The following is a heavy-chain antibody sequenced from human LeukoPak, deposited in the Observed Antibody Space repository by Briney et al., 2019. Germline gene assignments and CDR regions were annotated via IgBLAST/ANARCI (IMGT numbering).Heavy chain of an antibody. D-gene: IGHD6-19*01. CDR2: ISGSGGST. V-gene: IGHV3-23*01. CDR1: GFTFSSYA. J-gene: IGHJ4*02. CDR3: ARDPSVAGMGRGYFDY. Sequence: TGGSLRLSCAASGFTFSSYAVSWVRQAPGKGLEWVSAISGSGGSTYYADSVKGRFTISRDNSKNTLYLQLDSLRAEDTAMYYCARDPSVAGMGRGYFDYWGQGILVTVSS.